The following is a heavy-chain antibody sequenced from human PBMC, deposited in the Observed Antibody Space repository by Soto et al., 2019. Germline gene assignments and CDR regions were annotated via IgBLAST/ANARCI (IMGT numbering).Heavy chain of an antibody. Sequence: SETLSLTCAVYGGSVNGYYWNWIRQPPGKGLEWIGEINHTGGTRYNPSLKSRVTMSVDTSKNQFSLRLSSVTAADTAIYYCATRITVFGLLIPPFDPWGQGTQVTVSS. V-gene: IGHV4-34*01. CDR3: ATRITVFGLLIPPFDP. D-gene: IGHD3-3*01. CDR1: GGSVNGYY. CDR2: INHTGGT. J-gene: IGHJ5*02.